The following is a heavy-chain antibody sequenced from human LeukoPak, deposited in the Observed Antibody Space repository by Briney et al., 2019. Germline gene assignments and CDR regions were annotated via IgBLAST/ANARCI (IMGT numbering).Heavy chain of an antibody. D-gene: IGHD3-3*01. Sequence: SETLSLTCTVSGGSISSYYWSWIRQPPGKGLEWIGYIYYSGSTNYNPSLKSRVTISVDTSKNQFSLKLSSVTAADTAVYYCARRDREWNWYSDLWGRGTLVTVSS. CDR1: GGSISSYY. CDR2: IYYSGST. CDR3: ARRDREWNWYSDL. J-gene: IGHJ2*01. V-gene: IGHV4-59*08.